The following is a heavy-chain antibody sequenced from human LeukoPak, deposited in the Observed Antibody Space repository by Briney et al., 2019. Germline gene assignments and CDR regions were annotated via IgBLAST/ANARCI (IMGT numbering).Heavy chain of an antibody. J-gene: IGHJ3*02. Sequence: SETLSLTCTVSGGSISSSSYYWGWLRQPPGKGLEWIGRIYYSGSTYYNPSLKSRVTISVDTSKNQFSLKLSSVTAADTAVYYCARRAPYYYDSSSGYNFDIWGQGTMVTVSS. CDR3: ARRAPYYYDSSSGYNFDI. CDR1: GGSISSSSYY. CDR2: IYYSGST. V-gene: IGHV4-39*01. D-gene: IGHD3-22*01.